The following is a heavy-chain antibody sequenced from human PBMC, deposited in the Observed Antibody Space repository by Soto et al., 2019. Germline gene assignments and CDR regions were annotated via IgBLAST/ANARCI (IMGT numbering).Heavy chain of an antibody. D-gene: IGHD4-4*01. CDR1: GGSISSSSYY. V-gene: IGHV4-39*01. J-gene: IGHJ4*02. CDR3: ARLKYSNYPIDY. CDR2: IYYSGST. Sequence: SETLSLTCTVSGGSISSSSYYWGWIRQPPGKGLEWIGSIYYSGSTYYNPSLKSRVTISVDTSKNQFSLKLSSVTAADTAVYYCARLKYSNYPIDYWGQGTLVTVSS.